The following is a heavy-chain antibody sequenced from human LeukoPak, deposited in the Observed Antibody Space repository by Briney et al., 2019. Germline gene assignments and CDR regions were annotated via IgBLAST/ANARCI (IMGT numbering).Heavy chain of an antibody. J-gene: IGHJ6*02. CDR3: ATKIRHVGSYSDYYGMDV. V-gene: IGHV3-30*03. CDR2: ISYDGSNK. Sequence: GRSLRLSCAASGFTFSSYGMHWVRQAPGKGLEWVAVISYDGSNKYYADSVKGRFTISRDNSKNTLYLQMNSLRAEDTAVYYCATKIRHVGSYSDYYGMDVWGQGTTVTVSS. CDR1: GFTFSSYG. D-gene: IGHD1-26*01.